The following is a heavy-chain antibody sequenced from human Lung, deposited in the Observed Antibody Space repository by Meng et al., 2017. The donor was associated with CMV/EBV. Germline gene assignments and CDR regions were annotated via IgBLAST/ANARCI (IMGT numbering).Heavy chain of an antibody. V-gene: IGHV4-39*07. CDR1: GGSISSSDYY. J-gene: IGHJ4*02. CDR3: ARDYKYDTSPFDY. Sequence: SXTXSLXXTVSGGSISSSDYYWAWLRQTPGKGLEDFGSIHYDGTTYYNPSLKSRVTMSLDASKNQFSLRLSSVTAADTAVYYCARDYKYDTSPFDYCGRGTXVTVSS. CDR2: IHYDGTT. D-gene: IGHD3-22*01.